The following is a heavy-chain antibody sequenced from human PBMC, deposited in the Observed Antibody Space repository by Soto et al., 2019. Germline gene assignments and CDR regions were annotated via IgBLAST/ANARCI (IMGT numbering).Heavy chain of an antibody. J-gene: IGHJ4*02. V-gene: IGHV4-59*01. Sequence: SETLSLTCTVSGDSISDYYWSWIRQAPGKGLEWIGFIYHSGNTNYKSSLKGRVTMSMDTSKSQFFLKLASVTAADTAVYYCARDQGIGSSGPFDYWGQGALVTVSS. CDR1: GDSISDYY. D-gene: IGHD1-20*01. CDR3: ARDQGIGSSGPFDY. CDR2: IYHSGNT.